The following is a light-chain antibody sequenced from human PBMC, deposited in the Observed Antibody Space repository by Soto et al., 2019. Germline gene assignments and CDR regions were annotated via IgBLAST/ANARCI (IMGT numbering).Light chain of an antibody. Sequence: DIRLTQSPAFLSASLGARATITCRASQGVRDFVAWYQQKKGRAPKLLIYIASTLQSGVPSRFSGSYSGTEFTLTITSLQPEDLETCYFQQVNSYPIPVGQGTQLEIK. CDR3: QQVNSYPIP. V-gene: IGKV1-9*01. J-gene: IGKJ5*01. CDR1: QGVRDF. CDR2: IAS.